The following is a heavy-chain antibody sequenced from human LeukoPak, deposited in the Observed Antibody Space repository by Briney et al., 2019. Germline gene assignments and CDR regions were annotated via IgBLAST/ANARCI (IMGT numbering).Heavy chain of an antibody. CDR2: ISNDGGST. CDR3: AGDHGHSAYCGGDCYLEY. Sequence: GGSLRLSCAGSGFTFNSYAMHWVRQAPGKGLEHVSGISNDGGSTSYTNSVKGRFTISRDNSKNTLYLQMGSLRAEDMAVYYCAGDHGHSAYCGGDCYLEYWGQGILVTVSS. J-gene: IGHJ4*02. D-gene: IGHD2-21*02. V-gene: IGHV3-64*01. CDR1: GFTFNSYA.